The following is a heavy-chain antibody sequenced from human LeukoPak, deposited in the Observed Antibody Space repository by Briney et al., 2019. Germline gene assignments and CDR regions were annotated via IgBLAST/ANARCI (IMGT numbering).Heavy chain of an antibody. J-gene: IGHJ4*02. D-gene: IGHD1-20*01. CDR3: ARDHNWVFDY. CDR1: GFMFNSYT. V-gene: IGHV3-48*04. CDR2: IGGGETT. Sequence: GGSLRLSCAASGFMFNSYTMNWVRQAPGKWLEWLSYIGGGETTSYADSVKGRFTISRDDAKNSLYLQMNSLRAEDTAVYYCARDHNWVFDYWGQGILVTVSS.